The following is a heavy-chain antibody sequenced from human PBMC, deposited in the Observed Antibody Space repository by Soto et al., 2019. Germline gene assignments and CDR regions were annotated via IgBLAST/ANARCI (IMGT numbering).Heavy chain of an antibody. J-gene: IGHJ4*02. CDR1: GFTFSDYY. D-gene: IGHD4-17*01. V-gene: IGHV3-11*01. CDR3: AKDDGDPYFDY. Sequence: PGGSLRLSCAASGFTFSDYYMSWIRQAPGKGLEWVSYISSSGSTTYYADSVKGRFTISRDTSKNTLYLQMNSLRAEDTAIYYCAKDDGDPYFDYWGQGTLVTVSS. CDR2: ISSSGSTT.